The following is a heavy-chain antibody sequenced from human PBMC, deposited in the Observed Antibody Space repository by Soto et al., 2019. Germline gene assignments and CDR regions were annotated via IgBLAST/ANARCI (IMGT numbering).Heavy chain of an antibody. J-gene: IGHJ4*02. CDR3: ARVGIAAAGTKADY. Sequence: GGSLRLSCAASGFTFSSYSMNWVRQAPGKGLEWVSSISSSSSYVYYADSVKGRFTISRDNAKNSLYLQMNSLRAEDTAVYYCARVGIAAAGTKADYWGQGTLVTVSS. CDR1: GFTFSSYS. D-gene: IGHD6-13*01. V-gene: IGHV3-21*01. CDR2: ISSSSSYV.